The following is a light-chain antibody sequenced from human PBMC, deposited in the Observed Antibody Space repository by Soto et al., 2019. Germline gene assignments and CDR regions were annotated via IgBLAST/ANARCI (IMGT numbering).Light chain of an antibody. CDR3: QSYDDSLSVHYV. J-gene: IGLJ1*01. Sequence: QSALTQPPSVSGVPGQRVTISCTGSSSNIGSTYDVQWYQQLPGTAPKLLIHGNTNRPSGVPDRFSGSKSGTSASLAITGLQADDEADYYCQSYDDSLSVHYVFGTGTKVT. CDR2: GNT. CDR1: SSNIGSTYD. V-gene: IGLV1-40*01.